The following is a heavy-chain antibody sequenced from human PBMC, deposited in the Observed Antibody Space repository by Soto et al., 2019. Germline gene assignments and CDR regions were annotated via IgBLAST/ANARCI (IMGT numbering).Heavy chain of an antibody. CDR2: ITDGLNK. CDR1: GFSFSNYN. V-gene: IGHV3-48*02. D-gene: IGHD3-16*01. J-gene: IGHJ4*02. Sequence: PGGSLRLSCAASGFSFSNYNMNWVRQAPGKGLEWVSHITDGLNKHYADFVQGRFTISRDNAKNSLYLELTDLRDDDTAVYYCARDTSHGVTIGGLDSWGQGTLVTVSS. CDR3: ARDTSHGVTIGGLDS.